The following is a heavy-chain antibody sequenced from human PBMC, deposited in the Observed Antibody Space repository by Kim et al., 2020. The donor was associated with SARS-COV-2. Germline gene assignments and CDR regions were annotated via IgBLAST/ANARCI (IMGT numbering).Heavy chain of an antibody. CDR1: GFTFSSYV. D-gene: IGHD3-16*01. V-gene: IGHV3-33*06. CDR2: IWYDGSTE. Sequence: GGSLRLSCAASGFTFSSYVMHWVRQAPGKGLEWVAVIWYDGSTEYYADSVKGRFTISRDNYKNTVFLQMNSLRAEVTAVYYCAKALNGFYVLSSAFDIWGQGTKVTVSS. J-gene: IGHJ3*02. CDR3: AKALNGFYVLSSAFDI.